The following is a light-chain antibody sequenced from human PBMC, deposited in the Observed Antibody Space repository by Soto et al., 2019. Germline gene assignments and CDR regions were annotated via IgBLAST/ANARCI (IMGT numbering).Light chain of an antibody. CDR2: EVS. CDR1: SSDVGGYNY. J-gene: IGLJ1*01. Sequence: QSVLTQPPSASGSPGQSVTISCTGTSSDVGGYNYVSWYQQHPGKAPKLMIYEVSKRPSGVPDRFSGPKSGNTASLTVSGLQAEDEADYYCTSYAGTNAYVFGSGTKLTVL. V-gene: IGLV2-8*01. CDR3: TSYAGTNAYV.